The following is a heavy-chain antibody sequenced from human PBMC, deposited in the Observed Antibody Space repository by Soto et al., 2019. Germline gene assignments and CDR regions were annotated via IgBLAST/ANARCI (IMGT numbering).Heavy chain of an antibody. Sequence: EVQLLESGGGLVQPGGSLRLSCAASGFTFSSYAMSWVRQAPGKGLEWVSVISGSGDSTYYADSVKGRFTISRDNSKNTLYLQMNSLRAEDTAVYYCARRTSGWYLDYSGQGTLVTVSS. CDR2: ISGSGDST. CDR3: ARRTSGWYLDY. D-gene: IGHD6-19*01. V-gene: IGHV3-23*01. J-gene: IGHJ4*02. CDR1: GFTFSSYA.